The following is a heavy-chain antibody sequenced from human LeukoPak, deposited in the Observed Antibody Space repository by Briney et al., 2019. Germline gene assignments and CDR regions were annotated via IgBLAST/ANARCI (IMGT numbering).Heavy chain of an antibody. V-gene: IGHV4-34*01. J-gene: IGHJ3*02. CDR2: INHSGST. Sequence: SETLSLTCAVYGGSFSGYYWSWIRQPPGKGLEWIGEINHSGSTNYNPSLKSRVTISVDTSKNQFSLKLSSVTAADTAVYYCARHPPRRGKQQLVLAGAFDIWGQGTMVTVSS. CDR1: GGSFSGYY. D-gene: IGHD6-13*01. CDR3: ARHPPRRGKQQLVLAGAFDI.